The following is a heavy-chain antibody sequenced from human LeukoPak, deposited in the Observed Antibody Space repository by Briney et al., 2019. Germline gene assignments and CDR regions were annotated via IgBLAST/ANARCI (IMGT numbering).Heavy chain of an antibody. CDR3: ARASNPWLQLS. CDR2: IQQDGGQK. CDR1: GFTFSNYW. J-gene: IGHJ4*02. Sequence: GGSLRLPCAASGFTFSNYWMIWVRQAPGNGLEWVANIQQDGGQKRYADSVRGRFTVSRDNAQTSLYLHMNSLRAEDTAVYYCARASNPWLQLSWGQGTLVTVSS. D-gene: IGHD5-24*01. V-gene: IGHV3-7*03.